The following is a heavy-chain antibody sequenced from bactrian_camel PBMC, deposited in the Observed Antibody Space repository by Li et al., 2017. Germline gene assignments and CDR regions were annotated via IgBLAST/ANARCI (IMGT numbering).Heavy chain of an antibody. CDR2: ITADGAEK. CDR1: GFPSSSAC. D-gene: IGHD6*01. J-gene: IGHJ4*01. V-gene: IGHV3S1*01. Sequence: HVQLVESGGGSVQAGGSLRLSCVASGFPSSSACMAWFRQVPGKEREAVAYITADGAEKWSADSVKGRFTISRNGAKNTLYLQMNNLKAEDTATYYCVADAGGAYCDGDLRPGYGHWGQGTQVTVS. CDR3: VADAGGAYCDGDLRPGYGH.